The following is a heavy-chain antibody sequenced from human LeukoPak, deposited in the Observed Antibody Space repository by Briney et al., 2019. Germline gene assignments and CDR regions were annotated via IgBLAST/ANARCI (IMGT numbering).Heavy chain of an antibody. D-gene: IGHD3-3*01. CDR1: GYTFTSYY. J-gene: IGHJ6*03. V-gene: IGHV1-46*01. Sequence: ASVKVSCKASGYTFTSYYMHWVRQAPGQGLEWMGIINPSGGSTSYAQKFQGRVTMTRDTSTSTVYMELSSLRSEDTAVYYCARADDFWSGYYRPYYYMDVWGKGTTVTVSS. CDR3: ARADDFWSGYYRPYYYMDV. CDR2: INPSGGST.